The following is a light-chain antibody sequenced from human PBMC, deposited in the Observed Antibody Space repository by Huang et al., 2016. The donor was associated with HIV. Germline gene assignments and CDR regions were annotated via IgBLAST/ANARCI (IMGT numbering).Light chain of an antibody. CDR1: QSISSN. CDR2: GAS. V-gene: IGKV3-15*01. CDR3: QQYNNRYT. Sequence: IVMTQSPATLSVSPGERATLSCRASQSISSNLAWYKQKPGQAPRLLIDGASTRATGIPARFSGSGSGTEFTLTISSLQSEDFAVYYCQQYNNRYTFGQGTKLEIK. J-gene: IGKJ2*01.